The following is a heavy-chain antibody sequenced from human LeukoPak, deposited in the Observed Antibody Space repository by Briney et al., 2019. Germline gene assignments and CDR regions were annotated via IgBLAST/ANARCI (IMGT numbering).Heavy chain of an antibody. J-gene: IGHJ4*02. V-gene: IGHV1-24*01. CDR3: ATDRPSGSYDY. CDR2: FDPEDGET. D-gene: IGHD1-26*01. CDR1: GGTFSTYA. Sequence: ASVKVSCKASGGTFSTYAISWVRQAPGQGLEWMGGFDPEDGETIYAQKFQGRVTMTEDTSTDTAYMELSSLRSEDTAVYYCATDRPSGSYDYWGQGTLVTVSS.